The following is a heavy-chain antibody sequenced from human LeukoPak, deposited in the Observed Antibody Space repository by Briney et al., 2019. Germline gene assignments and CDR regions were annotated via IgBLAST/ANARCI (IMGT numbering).Heavy chain of an antibody. CDR3: VRGQLWSYYHDY. CDR2: IKGDERST. CDR1: GLTFSSYW. J-gene: IGHJ4*02. D-gene: IGHD5-18*01. Sequence: GGSLRLSCAASGLTFSSYWLHWVRQAPGKGLVWVSRIKGDERSTNYADSVKGRFTISRDNAKNTVYLEMNSLRAEDTAVYYCVRGQLWSYYHDYWGQGTLVTVSS. V-gene: IGHV3-74*01.